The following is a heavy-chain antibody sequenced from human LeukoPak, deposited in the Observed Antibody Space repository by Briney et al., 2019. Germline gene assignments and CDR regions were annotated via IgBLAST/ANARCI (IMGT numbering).Heavy chain of an antibody. D-gene: IGHD3-22*01. V-gene: IGHV4-39*01. Sequence: KPSETLSLTCTVSGGSISSSSYYWGWIRQPPGKGLEWIGSIYYSGSTYYNPSLKSRVTISADTSKNQFSLKLSSVTAADTAVYYCASWDSSGYYFFAWGQGTLVTVSS. CDR1: GGSISSSSYY. CDR2: IYYSGST. CDR3: ASWDSSGYYFFA. J-gene: IGHJ4*02.